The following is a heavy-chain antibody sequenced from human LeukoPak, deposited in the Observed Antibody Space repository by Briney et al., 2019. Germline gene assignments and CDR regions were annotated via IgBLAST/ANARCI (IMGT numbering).Heavy chain of an antibody. CDR3: ARGEHYGGNKSDY. V-gene: IGHV3-21*01. D-gene: IGHD4-23*01. Sequence: GGSLRLSCAASGFTFSSYSMNWVRPAPGEGLGWVSSISSSSSYIYYADSVKGPFTISRDNAKNSLYLQINSLRAEDTAVYYCARGEHYGGNKSDYWGQGTLVTVSS. CDR2: ISSSSSYI. J-gene: IGHJ4*01. CDR1: GFTFSSYS.